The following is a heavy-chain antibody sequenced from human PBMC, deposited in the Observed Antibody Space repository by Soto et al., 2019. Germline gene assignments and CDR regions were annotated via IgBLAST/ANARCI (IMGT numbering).Heavy chain of an antibody. J-gene: IGHJ5*02. CDR3: ARHPERIAQIGWFDP. D-gene: IGHD6-13*01. V-gene: IGHV3-23*01. CDR2: ISANGGST. CDR1: GYTFSSNV. Sequence: PGGSLRLSCAASGYTFSSNVMSWVRQAPGKGLEWVSGISANGGSTYYADSVKGRFTISRDNAKNSLYLQMNSLRAEDTAVYYCARHPERIAQIGWFDPWGQGT.